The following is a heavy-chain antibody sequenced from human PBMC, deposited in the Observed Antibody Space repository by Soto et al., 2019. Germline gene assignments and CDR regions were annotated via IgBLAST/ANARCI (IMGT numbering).Heavy chain of an antibody. J-gene: IGHJ4*02. Sequence: EVQLLESGGGLLQPGGSLRLSCAASGFTFGSFAMTWVRQAPGKGLQWISSINDGPDGAYYADSVKGRFTISRDNSKNTLSLQIDSLRPDDTPLYYCTKGGIGIAPGLDSWGQGTLVTVSS. V-gene: IGHV3-23*01. D-gene: IGHD2-21*01. CDR3: TKGGIGIAPGLDS. CDR2: INDGPDGA. CDR1: GFTFGSFA.